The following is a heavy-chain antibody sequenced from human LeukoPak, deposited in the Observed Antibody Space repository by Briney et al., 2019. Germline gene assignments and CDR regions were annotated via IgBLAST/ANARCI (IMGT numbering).Heavy chain of an antibody. CDR2: IYSTGST. Sequence: SETLSLTCTVSGASISSGDYYWTWIRQPAGKALEWIGRIYSTGSTHYNPSLKSRVTMSVDTSKNQFSLKLSSVTAADAAVYCARVAFWSGYYTHFDYWGQGTLVTVSS. CDR3: ARVAFWSGYYTHFDY. J-gene: IGHJ4*02. V-gene: IGHV4-61*02. D-gene: IGHD3-3*01. CDR1: GASISSGDYY.